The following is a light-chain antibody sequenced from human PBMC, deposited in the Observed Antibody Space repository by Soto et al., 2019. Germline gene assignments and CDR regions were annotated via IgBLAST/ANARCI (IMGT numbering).Light chain of an antibody. CDR3: QQSQSLPFT. Sequence: DVQMTQSPPSLSASVGDRVTITCRASQTIDRSLNWYQQKPGKAPKLLIYDASILQSGVPSRFSGSGSGPDFTLTISNLQPDDFATYFCQQSQSLPFTFGPGTKVDIK. CDR2: DAS. V-gene: IGKV1-39*01. CDR1: QTIDRS. J-gene: IGKJ3*01.